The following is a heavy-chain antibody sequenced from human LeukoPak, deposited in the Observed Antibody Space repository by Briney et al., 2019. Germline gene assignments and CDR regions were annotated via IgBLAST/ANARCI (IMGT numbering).Heavy chain of an antibody. CDR2: ISYDGSNK. Sequence: SCKASGGTFSSYAMHWVRQAPGKGLEWVAVISYDGSNKYYADSVKGRFTISRDNSKNTLYLQMNSLRAEDTAVYYCAMGRDSSGWHFFDYWGQGTLVTVSS. CDR1: GGTFSSYA. CDR3: AMGRDSSGWHFFDY. J-gene: IGHJ4*02. V-gene: IGHV3-30-3*01. D-gene: IGHD6-19*01.